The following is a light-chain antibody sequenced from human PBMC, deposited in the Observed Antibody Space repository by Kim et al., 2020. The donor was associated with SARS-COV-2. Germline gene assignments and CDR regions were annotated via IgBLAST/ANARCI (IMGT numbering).Light chain of an antibody. Sequence: SYELTQPPSVSVSPGQTASITCSGDKLGDKYVCXYQQKPGQSPVLVIYEENKRPSGIPERFSGSNSGNTATLTISGTQAMDEADYYCQAWDSRTVVFGGG. CDR3: QAWDSRTVV. CDR2: EEN. CDR1: KLGDKY. V-gene: IGLV3-1*01. J-gene: IGLJ2*01.